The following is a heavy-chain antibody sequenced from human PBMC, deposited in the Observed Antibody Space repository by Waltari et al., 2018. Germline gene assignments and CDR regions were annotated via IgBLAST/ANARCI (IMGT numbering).Heavy chain of an antibody. V-gene: IGHV3-21*01. D-gene: IGHD7-27*01. CDR2: ISSSSSYI. J-gene: IGHJ4*02. CDR3: ARELTGDFPYDY. CDR1: GFTFSSYS. Sequence: EVQLVESGGGLVKPGGSLRLSCAASGFTFSSYSMNWVRQAPGKGLEWVSSISSSSSYIYYADSVKGRFTISRDNAKNSLYLQMNSLRAEDTAVYYCARELTGDFPYDYWGQGTLVTVSS.